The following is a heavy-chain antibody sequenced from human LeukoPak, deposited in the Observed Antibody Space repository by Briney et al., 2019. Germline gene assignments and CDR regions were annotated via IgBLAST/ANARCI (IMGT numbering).Heavy chain of an antibody. CDR2: MNPNSGNT. CDR1: GYTFTSYD. J-gene: IGHJ6*02. D-gene: IGHD2-2*01. CDR3: ARADCGSTSCYGRRYYYYGMDV. Sequence: ASVKVSCKASGYTFTSYDINWVRQATGQGLEWMGWMNPNSGNTGYAQKFQGRVTMTRNTSISTAYMELSSLRSEDTAVYYCARADCGSTSCYGRRYYYYGMDVWGQGTTVTVSS. V-gene: IGHV1-8*01.